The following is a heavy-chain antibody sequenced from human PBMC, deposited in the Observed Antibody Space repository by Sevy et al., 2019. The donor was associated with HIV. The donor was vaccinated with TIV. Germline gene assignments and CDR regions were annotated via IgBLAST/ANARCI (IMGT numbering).Heavy chain of an antibody. D-gene: IGHD2-2*01. V-gene: IGHV3-74*01. CDR3: ARVDCSSTSCYAHYYYGMDV. Sequence: GGSLRLSCAASGFTFSSYWMHWVRQAPGKGLVWVSRINSDGSSTSYADSVKGRFTISRDNAKNTLYLQMNSLRAEDTAVYYCARVDCSSTSCYAHYYYGMDVWGQWTTVTVSS. CDR1: GFTFSSYW. CDR2: INSDGSST. J-gene: IGHJ6*02.